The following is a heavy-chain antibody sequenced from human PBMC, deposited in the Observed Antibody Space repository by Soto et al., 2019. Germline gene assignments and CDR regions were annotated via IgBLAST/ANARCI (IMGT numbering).Heavy chain of an antibody. CDR3: ARASPYYDSSGYYREPNWFDP. V-gene: IGHV4-31*03. CDR1: GGSISSGGYY. Sequence: QVQLQESGPGLVKPSQTLSLTCTVSGGSISSGGYYWSWIRQHPGKGLEWIGYIYYSGSTYYNPSLKSRVTISVDTSKNQFSLKLSSVTAADTAVYYCARASPYYDSSGYYREPNWFDPSGQGTLVTVSS. J-gene: IGHJ5*02. CDR2: IYYSGST. D-gene: IGHD3-22*01.